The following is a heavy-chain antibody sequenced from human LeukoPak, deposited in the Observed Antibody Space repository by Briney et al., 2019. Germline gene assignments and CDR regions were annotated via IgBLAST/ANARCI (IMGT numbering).Heavy chain of an antibody. CDR1: GGTFSSHA. CDR2: IIPIFGTA. J-gene: IGHJ4*02. CDR3: AREEVRGVRNFDY. Sequence: SVKVSCKASGGTFSSHAISWVRQAPGQGLEWMGGIIPIFGTANYAQKFQGRVTITADESTSTAYMELSSLRSEDTAVYYCAREEVRGVRNFDYWGQGTLVTVSS. V-gene: IGHV1-69*13. D-gene: IGHD3-10*01.